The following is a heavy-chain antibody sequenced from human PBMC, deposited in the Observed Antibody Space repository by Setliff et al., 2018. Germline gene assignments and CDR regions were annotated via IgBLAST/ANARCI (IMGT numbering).Heavy chain of an antibody. J-gene: IGHJ5*02. CDR1: GITFKNAW. CDR2: IKSKGEDEAT. Sequence: PGGSLRLSCAASGITFKNAWMTWVRQAPGKGLEWVGRIKSKGEDEATNYGVSVKGRFIISRDDSRNTIYLQMNSLKIEDTGFYYCTTGPRDSRDYMNWFDPWGPGTLVTVSS. D-gene: IGHD3-22*01. V-gene: IGHV3-15*01. CDR3: TTGPRDSRDYMNWFDP.